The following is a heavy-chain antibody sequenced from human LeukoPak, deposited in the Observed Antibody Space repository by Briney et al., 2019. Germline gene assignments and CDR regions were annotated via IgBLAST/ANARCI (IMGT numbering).Heavy chain of an antibody. CDR2: IRYDGSNK. J-gene: IGHJ5*02. V-gene: IGHV3-30*02. Sequence: GGSLRLSCAASGFTFSSYGMHWVRQAPGKGLEWVAFIRYDGSNKYYADSVKGRFTISRDNSKNTLYLQMNSLRAEDTAVYYCAAGGAYDSRGLSPPPAPWGQGPLVTVSS. CDR3: AAGGAYDSRGLSPPPAP. CDR1: GFTFSSYG. D-gene: IGHD3-22*01.